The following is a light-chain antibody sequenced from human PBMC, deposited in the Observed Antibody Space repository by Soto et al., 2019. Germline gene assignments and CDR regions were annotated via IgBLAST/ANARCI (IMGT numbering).Light chain of an antibody. V-gene: IGKV1-9*01. CDR1: QGISNY. Sequence: DIQLTQSPSFLSASVGDRITIPCRASQGISNYLAWYQQRPGTAPKLLIYAASTLQSGVPSRFSGGGSGTEFTLTISSLQPEDFATYYCQQLHSYPYTFGQGTKLEL. CDR2: AAS. J-gene: IGKJ2*01. CDR3: QQLHSYPYT.